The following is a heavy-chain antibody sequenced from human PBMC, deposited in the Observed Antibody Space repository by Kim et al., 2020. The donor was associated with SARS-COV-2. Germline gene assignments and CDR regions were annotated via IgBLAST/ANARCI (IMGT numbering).Heavy chain of an antibody. CDR1: GFTFDDYG. Sequence: GGSLRLSCAASGFTFDDYGMHWVRQAPGKGLEWVSGISWNSGSIGYADSVKGRFTISRDNAKNSLYLQMNSLRAEDTALYYCTARPQTYSSGWYNYFDYWGQGTLVTVSS. D-gene: IGHD6-19*01. CDR2: ISWNSGSI. J-gene: IGHJ4*02. V-gene: IGHV3-9*01. CDR3: TARPQTYSSGWYNYFDY.